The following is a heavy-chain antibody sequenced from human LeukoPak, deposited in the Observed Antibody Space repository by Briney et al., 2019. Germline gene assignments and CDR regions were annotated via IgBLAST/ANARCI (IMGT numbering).Heavy chain of an antibody. CDR3: SRRTSNPVGAIDY. Sequence: PSETLSLTCTVSGDSISSSDNYWGWIRQPPGKGLEWIGAFRYGGSTYYTPSLESRVIISVDTSKNQFSLKLRSVAASDTAAYYCSRRTSNPVGAIDYWGQGTLVTVSS. V-gene: IGHV4-39*01. J-gene: IGHJ4*02. CDR1: GDSISSSDNY. CDR2: FRYGGST. D-gene: IGHD1-26*01.